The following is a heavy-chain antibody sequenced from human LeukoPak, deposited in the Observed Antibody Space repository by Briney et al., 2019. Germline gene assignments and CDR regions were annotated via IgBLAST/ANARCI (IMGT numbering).Heavy chain of an antibody. V-gene: IGHV4-59*01. J-gene: IGHJ6*02. CDR2: IYYSGSI. CDR3: ARVSAMAGSYYGMDV. Sequence: SETLSLTCSVSGGSISTYYWSWIRQPPGKGLEWIGYIYYSGSIIYNPSLKSRVTISVDTSKNQFSLRLSSVTAADTAVYYCARVSAMAGSYYGMDVWGQGTTVTVSS. D-gene: IGHD6-19*01. CDR1: GGSISTYY.